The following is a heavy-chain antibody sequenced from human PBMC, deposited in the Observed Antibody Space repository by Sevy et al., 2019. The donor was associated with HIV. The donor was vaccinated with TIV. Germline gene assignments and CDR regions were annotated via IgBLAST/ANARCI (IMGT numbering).Heavy chain of an antibody. CDR1: GFTFSSSS. Sequence: GGSLRLSCAASGFTFSSSSMTWVRQAPGKGLEWVATISQGGSEEYYVDSVKGRFTISRDNAKNSLYLQMNSLGAVDTAGYFCARFVSLGYWGQGTLVTVSS. CDR3: ARFVSLGY. J-gene: IGHJ4*02. V-gene: IGHV3-7*01. D-gene: IGHD6-13*01. CDR2: ISQGGSEE.